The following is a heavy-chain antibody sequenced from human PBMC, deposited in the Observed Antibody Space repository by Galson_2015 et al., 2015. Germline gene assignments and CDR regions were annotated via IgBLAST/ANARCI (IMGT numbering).Heavy chain of an antibody. J-gene: IGHJ4*02. V-gene: IGHV3-30*01. CDR1: GFTFSSYE. CDR2: ISYDGSNK. D-gene: IGHD2-21*01. Sequence: SLRLSCAASGFTFSSYEMNWVRQAPGKGLEWVAVISYDGSNKYYADSVKGRFTISRDNSKNTLYLQMNSLRAEDTAVYYCARDFEHIVVVIAIAGFDYWGQGTLVTVSS. CDR3: ARDFEHIVVVIAIAGFDY.